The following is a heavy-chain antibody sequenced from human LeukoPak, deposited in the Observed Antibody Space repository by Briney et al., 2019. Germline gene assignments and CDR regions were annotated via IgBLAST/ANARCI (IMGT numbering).Heavy chain of an antibody. J-gene: IGHJ4*02. CDR1: GGSVSSGSYY. CDR3: ARTSGLGVDY. Sequence: SETLSLTCTVSGGSVSSGSYYWSWIRQPPGRGLEWIGYIYYSGTTNYNPSLKSRVTISVDMSKDQFSLKLTSLTAADTAVYYCARTSGLGVDYWGQGTLVTVSS. CDR2: IYYSGTT. V-gene: IGHV4-61*01. D-gene: IGHD3-16*01.